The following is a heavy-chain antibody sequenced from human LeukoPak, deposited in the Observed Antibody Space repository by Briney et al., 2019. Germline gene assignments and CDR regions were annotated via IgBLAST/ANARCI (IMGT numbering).Heavy chain of an antibody. CDR2: ICSSGSA. CDR3: ARVSRAVAGAFDY. D-gene: IGHD6-19*01. CDR1: GGSISNRNDH. J-gene: IGHJ4*02. V-gene: IGHV4-39*07. Sequence: SETLSLTCTVSGGSISNRNDHWGWIRQPPGKGLEWIGSICSSGSAYYNPSLKSRVTISVDTSKNQFSLKLSSVTAADTAVYYCARVSRAVAGAFDYWGQGTLVTVSS.